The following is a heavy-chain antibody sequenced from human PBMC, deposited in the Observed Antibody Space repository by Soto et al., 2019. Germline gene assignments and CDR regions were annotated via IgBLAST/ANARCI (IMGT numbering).Heavy chain of an antibody. Sequence: QITLKESGPTLVKPTQTLTLTCTFSGFSLSTSVVGVGWIRQPPGKALEWLALIYWDDDKRYSPSLKSRLTITKDTSKNPVGLTMTNMDPVDTATYYCARSRDDIVVVPAAIWGQGTLVTVSS. CDR3: ARSRDDIVVVPAAI. D-gene: IGHD2-2*01. V-gene: IGHV2-5*02. CDR1: GFSLSTSVVG. J-gene: IGHJ4*02. CDR2: IYWDDDK.